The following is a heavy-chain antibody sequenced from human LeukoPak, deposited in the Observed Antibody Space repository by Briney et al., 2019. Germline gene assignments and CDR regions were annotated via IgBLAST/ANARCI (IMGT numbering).Heavy chain of an antibody. Sequence: ASVKVSCKASGYTFTSYDINWVRQATGQGLEWMGWMNPNSGNTGCAQKFQGRVTMTRNTSMSTAYMELSSLRSEDTAVYYCARGDVSHWLREDYWGQGTLVTVSS. D-gene: IGHD5-12*01. V-gene: IGHV1-8*01. CDR1: GYTFTSYD. J-gene: IGHJ4*02. CDR2: MNPNSGNT. CDR3: ARGDVSHWLREDY.